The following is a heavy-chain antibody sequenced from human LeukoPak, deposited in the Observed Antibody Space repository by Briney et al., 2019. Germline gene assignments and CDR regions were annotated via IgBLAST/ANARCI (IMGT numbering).Heavy chain of an antibody. Sequence: GGSLRLSCSASGFTFSSYAMNWVRQAPGKGLQYVSAISSNGGNTYYADSVKGRFTISRDNPKNTLYLQMSSLRAEDTAVYYCVKGPSSPIKTPTSTGWFDPWGQGTLVTVSS. J-gene: IGHJ5*02. CDR2: ISSNGGNT. V-gene: IGHV3-64D*06. CDR3: VKGPSSPIKTPTSTGWFDP. CDR1: GFTFSSYA. D-gene: IGHD2/OR15-2a*01.